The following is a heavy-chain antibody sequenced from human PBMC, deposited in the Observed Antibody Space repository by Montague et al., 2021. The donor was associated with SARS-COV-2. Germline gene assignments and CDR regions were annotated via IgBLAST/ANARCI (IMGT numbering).Heavy chain of an antibody. Sequence: SETLSLTCTVSGDSISTYYWNWNRQPPGKGLEWLGSIFYTGSTNYNPSLKSRVTISLDTSKNQFFLKVTSVTAADTAVYYCARQAAGSYFYSGVDVWGQGTPVTVSS. CDR2: IFYTGST. CDR3: ARQAAGSYFYSGVDV. CDR1: GDSISTYY. D-gene: IGHD6-13*01. V-gene: IGHV4-59*12. J-gene: IGHJ6*02.